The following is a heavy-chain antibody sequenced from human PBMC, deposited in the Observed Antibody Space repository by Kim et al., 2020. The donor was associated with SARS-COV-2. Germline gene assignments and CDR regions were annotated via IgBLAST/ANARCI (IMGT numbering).Heavy chain of an antibody. Sequence: SETLSLTCGVYGGSFSGYYWTWIRQPPGRGLEWIGEINHSGSTNYNPSLKSRVIISVDTSKKRLSLKLSSLIAADTAVYYCARAIFGRLHYYSMDVWGKGTTVTVSS. J-gene: IGHJ6*03. D-gene: IGHD3-3*01. CDR1: GGSFSGYY. V-gene: IGHV4-34*01. CDR3: ARAIFGRLHYYSMDV. CDR2: INHSGST.